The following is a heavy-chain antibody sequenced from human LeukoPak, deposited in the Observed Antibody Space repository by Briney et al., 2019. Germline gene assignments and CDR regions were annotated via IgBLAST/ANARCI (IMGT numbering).Heavy chain of an antibody. Sequence: GGSLRLSCAASGFIFSKYWMHWVRQAPGKGLVWVSRINPEETTVNYADSVRGRFTISRDNARNTPYLQMDSLRVEEVAVYYCVRGGLEPFDYWGQGTLVSVSS. J-gene: IGHJ4*02. D-gene: IGHD1-1*01. CDR2: INPEETTV. CDR1: GFIFSKYW. V-gene: IGHV3-74*01. CDR3: VRGGLEPFDY.